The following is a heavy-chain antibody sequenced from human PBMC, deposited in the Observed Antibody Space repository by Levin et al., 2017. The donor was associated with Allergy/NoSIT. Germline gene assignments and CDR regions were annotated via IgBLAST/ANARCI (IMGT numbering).Heavy chain of an antibody. J-gene: IGHJ6*02. CDR3: AKGLVPSQNYDFWSGDYYYYGMDV. Sequence: GESLKISCAASGFTFSSYGMHWVRQAPGKGLEWVAVISYDGSNKYYADSVKGRFTISRDNSKNTLYLQMNSLRAEDTAVYYCAKGLVPSQNYDFWSGDYYYYGMDVWGQGTTVTVSS. CDR1: GFTFSSYG. V-gene: IGHV3-30*18. CDR2: ISYDGSNK. D-gene: IGHD3-3*01.